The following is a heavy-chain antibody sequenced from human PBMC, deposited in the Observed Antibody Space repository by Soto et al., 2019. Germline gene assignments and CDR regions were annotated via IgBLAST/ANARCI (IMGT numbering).Heavy chain of an antibody. CDR3: AHSSGRSGDY. V-gene: IGHV2-5*02. Sequence: ITLKESGPTLVKPTQTLTLTCTFSGFSLTTSGVGVGWIRQPPGKALEWLALLYWDDDKRYSQSLKSRLTITKDTSNNHVVLTMTNMDPVDTGTYFRAHSSGRSGDYWGQGTLVTVSS. CDR1: GFSLTTSGVG. CDR2: LYWDDDK. D-gene: IGHD3-10*01. J-gene: IGHJ4*02.